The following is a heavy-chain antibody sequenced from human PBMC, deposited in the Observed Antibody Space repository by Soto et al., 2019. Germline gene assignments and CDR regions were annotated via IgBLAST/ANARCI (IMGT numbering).Heavy chain of an antibody. J-gene: IGHJ4*02. CDR1: GYTFISYG. CDR2: ISAYNGNT. CDR3: ARDFRAGIYYGSGSSVDY. D-gene: IGHD3-10*01. Sequence: ASVKVSCKASGYTFISYGISWVRQAPGQGLEWMGWISAYNGNTKYAQKVQDRVTMTTDTSTSTANMELRSLRSDDTAVYYCARDFRAGIYYGSGSSVDYWGQGTLVTVS. V-gene: IGHV1-18*01.